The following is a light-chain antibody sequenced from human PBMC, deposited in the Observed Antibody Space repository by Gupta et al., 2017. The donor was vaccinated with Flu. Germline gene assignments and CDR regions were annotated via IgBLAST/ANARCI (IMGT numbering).Light chain of an antibody. J-gene: IGLJ2*01. CDR1: AVPMQY. CDR2: KDT. V-gene: IGLV3-25*03. Sequence: AVPMQYAYWYQRRTGQAPLLLLYKDTERPSKSPARFSGSSSATKATLTISAVQAEGEADYYCQSVDSGGTYVVFGGGTKLTVL. CDR3: QSVDSGGTYVV.